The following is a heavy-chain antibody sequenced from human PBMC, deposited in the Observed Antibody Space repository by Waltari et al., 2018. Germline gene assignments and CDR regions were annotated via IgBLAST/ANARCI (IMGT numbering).Heavy chain of an antibody. Sequence: QVQVVQSGAEVKMPGSSVRVSCKVSGDSFSNYALSWGRQAPGKGLEWVGGIIPMFHTANYGQRLQARVFISADDSTDTAYMELSSLRSEDTAVYYCARGTKFGDYGDFDYWGQGTLVTVSA. V-gene: IGHV1-69*01. CDR1: GDSFSNYA. J-gene: IGHJ4*02. CDR2: IIPMFHTA. D-gene: IGHD4-17*01. CDR3: ARGTKFGDYGDFDY.